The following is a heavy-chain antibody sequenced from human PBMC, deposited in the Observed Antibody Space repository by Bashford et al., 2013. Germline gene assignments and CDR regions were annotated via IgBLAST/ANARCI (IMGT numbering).Heavy chain of an antibody. CDR2: TSYDGNTR. Sequence: GGPVRLSCSASGFQIQCYCHALGPPASRQGTGVVAFTSYDGNTRYYAESVEGRFTISRDNSHNTLFLQMDNLRVDDTAVYFCARNTSDTPKSGNWFDTWGQGTLVTVSS. D-gene: IGHD6-19*01. CDR3: ARNTSDTPKSGNWFDT. CDR1: GFQIQCYC. V-gene: IGHV3-30*03. J-gene: IGHJ5*02.